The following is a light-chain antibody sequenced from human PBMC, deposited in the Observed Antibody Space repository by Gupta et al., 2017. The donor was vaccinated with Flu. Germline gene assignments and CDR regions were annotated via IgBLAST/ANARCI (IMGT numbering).Light chain of an antibody. CDR3: QKVNSYPIT. Sequence: PSFLSASVGDRITITCRASQGISSYLAWYQQKPGEAPKLLIYAASTLQSGVPSRFSGSGSGTEFTLTISSLQPEDSATFYCQKVNSYPITFGGGTKVEIK. J-gene: IGKJ4*01. CDR1: QGISSY. V-gene: IGKV1-9*01. CDR2: AAS.